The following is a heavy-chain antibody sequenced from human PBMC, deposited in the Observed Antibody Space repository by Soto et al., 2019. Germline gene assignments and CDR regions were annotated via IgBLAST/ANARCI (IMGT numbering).Heavy chain of an antibody. CDR1: GYTFTSYG. V-gene: IGHV1-18*01. J-gene: IGHJ6*02. CDR2: ISAYNGNT. Sequence: ASVKVSCKASGYTFTSYGISWVRQAPGQGLEWMGWISAYNGNTNYAQKLQGRVTMTTDTSTSTAYMELRSLRSDDTAVYYCAREGYDILTDPHPRYGMDVWGQGTTVTVSS. CDR3: AREGYDILTDPHPRYGMDV. D-gene: IGHD3-9*01.